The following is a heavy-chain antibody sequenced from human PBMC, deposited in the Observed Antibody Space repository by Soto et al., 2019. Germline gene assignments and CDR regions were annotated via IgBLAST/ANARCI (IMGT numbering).Heavy chain of an antibody. D-gene: IGHD6-6*01. CDR2: ISWNSGSI. CDR3: AKDARKLVDYYYYYYMDF. CDR1: GFTFDDYA. J-gene: IGHJ6*03. Sequence: GGSLRLSCAASGFTFDDYAMHWVRQAPGKGLEWVSGISWNSGSIGYADSVKGRFTISRDNAKNSLYLQMNSLRAEDTALYYCAKDARKLVDYYYYYYMDFWGKGTTVTVSS. V-gene: IGHV3-9*01.